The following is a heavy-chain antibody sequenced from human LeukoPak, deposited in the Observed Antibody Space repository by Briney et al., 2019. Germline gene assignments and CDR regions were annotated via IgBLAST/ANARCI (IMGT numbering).Heavy chain of an antibody. D-gene: IGHD3-22*01. CDR1: GDSISSSSYY. Sequence: SETLSLTCTVSGDSISSSSYYWGWIRQPPGKGLEWIGSIYYSGSTYYNPSLKSRVTISVDTSKNQFSLKLSSVTAADTAVYYCARRYYYDSSGSSAFDIWGQGTMVTVSS. J-gene: IGHJ3*02. CDR3: ARRYYYDSSGSSAFDI. CDR2: IYYSGST. V-gene: IGHV4-39*01.